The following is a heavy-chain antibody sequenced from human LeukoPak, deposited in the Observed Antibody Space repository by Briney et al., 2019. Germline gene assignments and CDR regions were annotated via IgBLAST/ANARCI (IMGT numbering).Heavy chain of an antibody. J-gene: IGHJ6*02. CDR3: ARGWAPGITIFGVVTDYYYGMDV. Sequence: SETLSLTCAVSGGSFSGYYWSWIRQPPGEGLEWIGEINHSGSTNYNPSLKSRVTISVDTSKNQFSLKLSSVTAADTAVYYCARGWAPGITIFGVVTDYYYGMDVWGQGTTVTVSS. CDR2: INHSGST. CDR1: GGSFSGYY. V-gene: IGHV4-34*01. D-gene: IGHD3-3*01.